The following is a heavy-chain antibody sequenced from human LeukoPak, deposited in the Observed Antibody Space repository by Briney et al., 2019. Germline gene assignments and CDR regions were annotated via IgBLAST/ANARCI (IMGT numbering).Heavy chain of an antibody. CDR2: IYSDGYT. J-gene: IGHJ4*02. CDR1: GFSVSSHY. D-gene: IGHD3-10*01. Sequence: GGSLRLSCAASGFSVSSHYMSWVRQSPGKGLEGVSVIYSDGYTYYADSVKGRFSISRDNFKNTLYLQMNNLRAEDTALYYCVRVFNSPYYGESWGQGTLVTVSA. CDR3: VRVFNSPYYGES. V-gene: IGHV3-53*01.